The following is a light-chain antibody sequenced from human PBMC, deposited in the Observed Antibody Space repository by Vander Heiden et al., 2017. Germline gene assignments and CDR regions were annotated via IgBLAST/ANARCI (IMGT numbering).Light chain of an antibody. J-gene: IGLJ3*02. V-gene: IGLV8-61*01. CDR3: VLYMGSGISV. Sequence: VTQEPSFSVSPGGTVTLTCGLSSGSVSTSYYPSWYQQTPGQAPRTLIYSTNTRSSGVPDRFSGSILGNKAALTITGAQADDESDYYCVLYMGSGISVFGGGTKLTVL. CDR2: STN. CDR1: SGSVSTSYY.